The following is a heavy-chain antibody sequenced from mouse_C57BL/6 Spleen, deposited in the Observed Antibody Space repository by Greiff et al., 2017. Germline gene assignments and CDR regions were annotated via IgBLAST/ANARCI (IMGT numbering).Heavy chain of an antibody. CDR1: GYTFTDYY. V-gene: IGHV1-77*01. CDR3: ARSYYYGSSLGFAY. CDR2: IGPGSGST. J-gene: IGHJ3*01. D-gene: IGHD1-1*01. Sequence: VQLQQSGAELVKPGASVKISCKASGYTFTDYYINWVKQRPGQGLEWIGKIGPGSGSTYYNEKFKGKATLTADKSSSTAYMQLSSLTSEDSAVYCCARSYYYGSSLGFAYWGQGTLVTVSA.